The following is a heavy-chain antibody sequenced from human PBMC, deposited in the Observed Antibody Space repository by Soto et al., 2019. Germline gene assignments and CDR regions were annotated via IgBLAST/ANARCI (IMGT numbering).Heavy chain of an antibody. CDR2: INSSGYT. V-gene: IGHV4-4*07. CDR3: ARDRGAFISFDY. J-gene: IGHJ4*02. CDR1: GGSISTYY. Sequence: LSLTCTVSGGSISTYYWSWIRQPAGKGLEWIGRINSSGYTNYNPSLKSRVTMSVDTSKNQYSLMLRSVTAADTAVYYCARDRGAFISFDYWGRGTLVTVSS. D-gene: IGHD3-10*01.